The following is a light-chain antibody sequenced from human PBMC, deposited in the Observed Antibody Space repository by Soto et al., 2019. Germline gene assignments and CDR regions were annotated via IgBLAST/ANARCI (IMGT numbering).Light chain of an antibody. CDR1: QGISTC. Sequence: DIHMTPSPFSVCASVGGRDTITCRASQGISTCLGWYQQKPGKAPKLLIYAASNLQSGVPSRFSGSGSGTEFTLTISSLQPDDLATYYCQQYNSYSLGQGTKVDIK. V-gene: IGKV1D-16*01. J-gene: IGKJ1*01. CDR2: AAS. CDR3: QQYNSYS.